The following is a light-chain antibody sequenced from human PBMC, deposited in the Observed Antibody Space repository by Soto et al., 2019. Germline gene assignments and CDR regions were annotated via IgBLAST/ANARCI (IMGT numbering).Light chain of an antibody. Sequence: IQMTQSPSSLSASVGDRVTITCRASRGITYDLGWFQQIPGKAPKLLIYKASTLKSGVPSRFSGSGSGTEFTLTISSLQPDDFATYYCQHYNSYSEAFGQGTKVDIK. CDR2: KAS. V-gene: IGKV1-5*03. J-gene: IGKJ1*01. CDR3: QHYNSYSEA. CDR1: RGITYD.